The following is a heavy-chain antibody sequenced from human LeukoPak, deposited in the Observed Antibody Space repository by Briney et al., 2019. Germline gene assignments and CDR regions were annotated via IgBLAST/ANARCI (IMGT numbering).Heavy chain of an antibody. Sequence: SETLSLTCTVSGGSISSYYWSWIRQPPGKGLEWIGYTYYSGSTNYNPSLKSRVTISVDTSKNQFSLKLSSVTAADTAVYYCARHVLGYCSGGSCYGDYYYYGMDVWGQGTTVTVSS. V-gene: IGHV4-59*08. CDR1: GGSISSYY. CDR2: TYYSGST. D-gene: IGHD2-15*01. J-gene: IGHJ6*02. CDR3: ARHVLGYCSGGSCYGDYYYYGMDV.